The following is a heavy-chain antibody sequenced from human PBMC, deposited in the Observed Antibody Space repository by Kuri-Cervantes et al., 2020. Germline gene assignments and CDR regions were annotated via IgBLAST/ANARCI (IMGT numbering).Heavy chain of an antibody. CDR3: ATILTGEGMDV. J-gene: IGHJ6*02. V-gene: IGHV3-53*01. CDR1: GFTVSSNY. D-gene: IGHD3-16*01. Sequence: GGSLRLSCAASGFTVSSNYMSWVRQAPGKGLEWVSVIYSGGSTYYADSVKGRFTISRDNSKNTLYLQMNSLRAEDTAVYYCATILTGEGMDVWGQGTTVTVSS. CDR2: IYSGGST.